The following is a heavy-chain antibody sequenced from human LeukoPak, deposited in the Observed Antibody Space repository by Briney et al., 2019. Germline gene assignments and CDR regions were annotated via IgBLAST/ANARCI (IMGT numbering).Heavy chain of an antibody. J-gene: IGHJ6*03. D-gene: IGHD1-26*01. CDR2: ISAYNGNT. CDR1: GYTFTSYG. CDR3: ARDVTHSGSYYYYYYMDV. V-gene: IGHV1-18*01. Sequence: GASVKVSCKASGYTFTSYGISWVRQAPGQGLEWMGWISAYNGNTNYAQKLQGRVTMATDTSTSTAYMELRSLRSDDTAFYYCARDVTHSGSYYYYYYMDVWGKGTTATVSS.